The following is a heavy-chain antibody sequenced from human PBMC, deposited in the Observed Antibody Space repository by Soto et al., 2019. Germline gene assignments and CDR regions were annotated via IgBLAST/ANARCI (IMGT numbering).Heavy chain of an antibody. CDR1: GGSVSSGAFY. CDR2: IHYTGGT. Sequence: QVQLQESGPGLVKPSETLSLTCTVSGGSVSSGAFYWSWIRQHPGKGLEWIGYIHYTGGTYYNPSLKSRITMSLDASRSQFSLKLTSVTAADTAVYYCARAGAGTIEFRTVLYYFYDMDVWGRGTRVTV. J-gene: IGHJ6*03. CDR3: ARAGAGTIEFRTVLYYFYDMDV. V-gene: IGHV4-31*03. D-gene: IGHD1-1*01.